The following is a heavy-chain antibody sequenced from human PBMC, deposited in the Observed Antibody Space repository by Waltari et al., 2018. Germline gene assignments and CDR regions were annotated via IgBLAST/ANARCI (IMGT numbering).Heavy chain of an antibody. J-gene: IGHJ6*02. CDR2: FDPEDGET. V-gene: IGHV1-24*01. CDR3: ATFPPLGDYGDYYYGMDV. Sequence: QVQLVQSGAEVKKPGASVKVSCKVSGYTLTALSMHWVRQAPGNGLEWMGGFDPEDGETIYAQKFQGRVTMTEDTSTDTAYMELSSLRSEDTAVYYCATFPPLGDYGDYYYGMDVWGQGTTVTVSS. D-gene: IGHD4-17*01. CDR1: GYTLTALS.